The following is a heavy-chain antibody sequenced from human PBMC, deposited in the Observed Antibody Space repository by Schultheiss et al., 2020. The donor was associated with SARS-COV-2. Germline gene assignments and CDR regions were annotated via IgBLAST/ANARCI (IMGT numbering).Heavy chain of an antibody. CDR1: GFTFSSYA. V-gene: IGHV3-30-3*01. CDR3: ARDQGGWFDP. D-gene: IGHD1-26*01. CDR2: ISYDGSNK. Sequence: GGSLRLSCAASGFTFSSYAMHWVRQAPGKGLEWVAVISYDGSNKYYADSVKGRFTISRDNSKNTLYLQMNSLRAEDTAVYYCARDQGGWFDPWGQGTLVTVSS. J-gene: IGHJ5*02.